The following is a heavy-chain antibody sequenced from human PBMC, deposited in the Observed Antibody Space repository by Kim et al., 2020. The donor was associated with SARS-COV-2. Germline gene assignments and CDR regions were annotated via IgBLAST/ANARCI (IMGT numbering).Heavy chain of an antibody. V-gene: IGHV4-4*02. CDR1: GGSISSSNW. CDR3: ARHTAMAIYGMDV. CDR2: IYHSGST. D-gene: IGHD5-18*01. J-gene: IGHJ6*02. Sequence: SETLSLTCAVSGGSISSSNWWSWVRQPPGKGLEWIGEIYHSGSTNYNPSLKSRVTISVDKSKNQFSLKLSSVTAADTAVYYCARHTAMAIYGMDVWGQGTTVTVSS.